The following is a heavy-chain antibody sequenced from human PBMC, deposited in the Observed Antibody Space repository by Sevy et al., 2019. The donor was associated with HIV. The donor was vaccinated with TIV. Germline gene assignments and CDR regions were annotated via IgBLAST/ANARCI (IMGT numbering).Heavy chain of an antibody. D-gene: IGHD5-18*01. CDR3: ARVGYNYGFYAFDI. Sequence: SETLSLTCTVSGDSLSSGGYYWSWIRQHPGMGLEWIGYIYYSGITYYNPSLKSRITMSLDTSKDQFYLKLSSVTAADTAVYYCARVGYNYGFYAFDIWGQGTMVTVSS. CDR1: GDSLSSGGYY. CDR2: IYYSGIT. V-gene: IGHV4-31*03. J-gene: IGHJ3*02.